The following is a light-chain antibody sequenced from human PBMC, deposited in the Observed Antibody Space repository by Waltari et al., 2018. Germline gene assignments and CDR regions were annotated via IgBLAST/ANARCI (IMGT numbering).Light chain of an antibody. CDR2: EVT. CDR3: CSYAYSNSLV. CDR1: SSDVGRYDL. V-gene: IGLV2-23*02. J-gene: IGLJ2*01. Sequence: QSALTQPASVSGSPGQSITISCTGSSSDVGRYDLVSWYQVHPGEAPKLMIHEVTKRPSGVSNRFSGSKSGNTASLRISGLQAEDEADYYCCSYAYSNSLVFGGGTKLTVL.